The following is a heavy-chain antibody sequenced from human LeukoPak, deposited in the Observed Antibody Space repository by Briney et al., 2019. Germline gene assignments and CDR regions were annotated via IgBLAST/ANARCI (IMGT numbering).Heavy chain of an antibody. CDR2: IIPIFGTA. CDR1: GGTFSSYA. CDR3: AIRGYSYGFEIDY. Sequence: SVKVSCKAYGGTFSSYATSWVRQAHGQGLEWMGGIIPIFGTANYAQKFQGRVTITTDESTSTAYMELSSLRSEDTAVYYCAIRGYSYGFEIDYWGQGTLVTVSS. D-gene: IGHD5-18*01. V-gene: IGHV1-69*05. J-gene: IGHJ4*02.